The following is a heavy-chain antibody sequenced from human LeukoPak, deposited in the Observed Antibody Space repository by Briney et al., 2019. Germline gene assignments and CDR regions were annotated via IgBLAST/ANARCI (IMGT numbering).Heavy chain of an antibody. J-gene: IGHJ6*02. CDR3: ARDASSSWGYGMDV. CDR1: GFTVSSNY. CDR2: IYSGGNT. D-gene: IGHD6-13*01. Sequence: GGSLRLSCAASGFTVSSNYMNWVRQAPGKGLEWVSVIYSGGNTYYADSVKGRFTISRDNSKNTLYLQMDSLRAEDTAVYYCARDASSSWGYGMDVWGQGTTVTVSS. V-gene: IGHV3-53*01.